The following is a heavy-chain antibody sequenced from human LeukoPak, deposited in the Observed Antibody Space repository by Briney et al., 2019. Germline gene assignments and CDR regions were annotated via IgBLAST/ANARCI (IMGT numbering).Heavy chain of an antibody. CDR1: GYIFTGYY. CDR3: ARHPYSGSYHFDY. CDR2: INPNSGGT. D-gene: IGHD1-26*01. J-gene: IGHJ4*02. Sequence: ASVRVSCKASGYIFTGYYMHWVRQAPGQGLEWMGWINPNSGGTNSAQRFQGRVTMTRDTSISTAYMELSRLTSDDTAVYYCARHPYSGSYHFDYWGQGTLVTVSS. V-gene: IGHV1-2*02.